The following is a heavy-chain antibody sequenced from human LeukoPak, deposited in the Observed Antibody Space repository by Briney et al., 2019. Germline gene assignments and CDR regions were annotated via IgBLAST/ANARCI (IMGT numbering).Heavy chain of an antibody. J-gene: IGHJ4*02. D-gene: IGHD3-22*01. Sequence: SETLSHTCAVSGGSISSGGYSWSWIRQPPGKGLEWIGYIYHSGSTYDNPSLKSRVTISVDRSKNQFSLKLSSVTAADTAVYYCARDSSGYYFDYWGQGTLVTVSS. CDR3: ARDSSGYYFDY. V-gene: IGHV4-30-2*01. CDR1: GGSISSGGYS. CDR2: IYHSGST.